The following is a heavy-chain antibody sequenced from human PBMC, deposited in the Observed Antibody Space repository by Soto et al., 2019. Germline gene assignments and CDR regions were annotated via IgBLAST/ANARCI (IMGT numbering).Heavy chain of an antibody. CDR2: IYYSGST. Sequence: PSETLSLTCTVSGGSISSGGYYWSWIRQHPGKGLEWIGYIYYSGSTYYNPSLKSRVTISVDTSKNQFSLKLSSVTAADTAVYYCARVMDYYDSSGYYYVPYYFDYWGQGTLVTVSS. V-gene: IGHV4-31*03. CDR1: GGSISSGGYY. D-gene: IGHD3-22*01. J-gene: IGHJ4*02. CDR3: ARVMDYYDSSGYYYVPYYFDY.